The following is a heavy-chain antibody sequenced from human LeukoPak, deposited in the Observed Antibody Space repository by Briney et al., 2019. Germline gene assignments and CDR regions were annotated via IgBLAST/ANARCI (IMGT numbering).Heavy chain of an antibody. D-gene: IGHD1-1*01. CDR1: GFAVSSNY. V-gene: IGHV3-15*01. CDR2: IKNKKEGGTT. CDR3: TRENWNYVN. Sequence: GSLRLSCAASGFAVSSNYMSWVRQAPGKGPEWVGRIKNKKEGGTTDFAAPVKGRFTISRDDSKNMLYLEMNSLKNEDTAVYYCTRENWNYVNWGQGTLVTVS. J-gene: IGHJ4*02.